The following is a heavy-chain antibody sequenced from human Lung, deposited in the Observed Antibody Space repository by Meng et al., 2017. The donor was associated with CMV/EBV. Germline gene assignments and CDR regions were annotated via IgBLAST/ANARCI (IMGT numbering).Heavy chain of an antibody. Sequence: QVLLVQSGAEVKKPGASLKVSCKASGYTFTNYNINCVRQAIGEGLEWMGWMKPNTGNTGYGQKFQGRINMTRNTDISTAYMELSSLTSEDTAVYFCARGLRRPSSAIDFDYWGQGTLVTVSS. V-gene: IGHV1-8*01. CDR3: ARGLRRPSSAIDFDY. D-gene: IGHD2-2*01. CDR2: MKPNTGNT. J-gene: IGHJ4*02. CDR1: GYTFTNYN.